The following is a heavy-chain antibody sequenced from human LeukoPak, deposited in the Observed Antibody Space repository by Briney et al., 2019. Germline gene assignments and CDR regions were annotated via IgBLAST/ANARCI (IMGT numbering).Heavy chain of an antibody. V-gene: IGHV3-23*01. J-gene: IGHJ4*02. Sequence: GGSLRLSCAASGFTFSNYGMSWVRQAPGKGLEWVSAISGTGGSTYYADSVKGRFTISRDNSKNTLYLQMNSLRAEDTAVYSCAKFSGSSWYGEVDYWGQGTLVTVSS. CDR2: ISGTGGST. CDR3: AKFSGSSWYGEVDY. CDR1: GFTFSNYG. D-gene: IGHD6-13*01.